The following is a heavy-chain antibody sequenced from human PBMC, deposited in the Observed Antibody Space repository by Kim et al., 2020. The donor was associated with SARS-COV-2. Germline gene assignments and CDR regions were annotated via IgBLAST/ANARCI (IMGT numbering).Heavy chain of an antibody. CDR2: IYYSGST. CDR3: ASGYSSGWYAGDAFDI. V-gene: IGHV4-59*08. CDR1: GGSISSYY. Sequence: SETLSLTCTVSGGSISSYYWSWIRQPPGKGLEWIGYIYYSGSTNYNPSLKSRVTISVDTSKNQFSLKLSSVTAADTAVYYCASGYSSGWYAGDAFDIWG. D-gene: IGHD6-19*01. J-gene: IGHJ3*02.